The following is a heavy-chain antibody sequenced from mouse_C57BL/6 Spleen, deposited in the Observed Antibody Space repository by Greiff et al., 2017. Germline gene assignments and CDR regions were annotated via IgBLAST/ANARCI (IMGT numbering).Heavy chain of an antibody. CDR1: GFTFSDYG. CDR2: ISSGSSTI. V-gene: IGHV5-17*01. J-gene: IGHJ4*01. Sequence: EVKLVESGGGLVKPGGSLKLSCAASGFTFSDYGMHWVRQAPEKGLEWVAYISSGSSTIDYADTVKGRVTISRDNAKNTLFLQMTSLRSEDTAMYYCASYYSYYYAMDYWGEGTSVTVSS. D-gene: IGHD1-1*01. CDR3: ASYYSYYYAMDY.